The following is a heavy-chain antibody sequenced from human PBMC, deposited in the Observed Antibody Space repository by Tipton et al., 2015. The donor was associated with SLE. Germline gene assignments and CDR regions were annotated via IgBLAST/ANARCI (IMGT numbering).Heavy chain of an antibody. CDR2: INHSGST. V-gene: IGHV4-34*01. D-gene: IGHD2-2*02. J-gene: IGHJ4*02. Sequence: LRLSCAVYGGSFNGYYWSWIRQPPGKGLEWIGEINHSGSTNYNPSLKSRVTISLDTSKNQFSLKMTSVTAADTALYFCARGECSSSACYTRFYDYWSQGALVTVSS. CDR1: GGSFNGYY. CDR3: ARGECSSSACYTRFYDY.